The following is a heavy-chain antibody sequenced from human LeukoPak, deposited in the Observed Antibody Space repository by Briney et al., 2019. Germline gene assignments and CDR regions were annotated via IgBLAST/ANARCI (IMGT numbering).Heavy chain of an antibody. CDR3: ARGEVGSGYYYRRPGPFDY. D-gene: IGHD3-22*01. CDR2: IYYSGST. Sequence: SETLSLTCTVSGGSISSYYWSWIRQPPGKGLEWIGYIYYSGSTNYNPSLKSRVTISVDTSKNQFSLKLSSVTAADTAVYYCARGEVGSGYYYRRPGPFDYWGQGTLVTVSS. V-gene: IGHV4-59*12. J-gene: IGHJ4*02. CDR1: GGSISSYY.